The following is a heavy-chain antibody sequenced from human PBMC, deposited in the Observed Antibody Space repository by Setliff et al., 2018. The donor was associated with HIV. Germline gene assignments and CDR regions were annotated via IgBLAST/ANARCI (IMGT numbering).Heavy chain of an antibody. CDR1: GGSISSGGYY. J-gene: IGHJ4*02. V-gene: IGHV4-31*03. CDR2: IYHSGST. Sequence: PSETLSLTCTVSGGSISSGGYYWNWIRQHPGKGLEWIGCIYHSGSTYYNPSLKSRVTISVDTSKNQLSLKLSSVTAEDTAVYYCARAYNVYDYRFDSSGYDYWGQGTLVTVSS. D-gene: IGHD3-22*01. CDR3: ARAYNVYDYRFDSSGYDY.